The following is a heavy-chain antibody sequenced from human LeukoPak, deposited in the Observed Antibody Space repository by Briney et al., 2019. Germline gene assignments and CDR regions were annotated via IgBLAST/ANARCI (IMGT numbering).Heavy chain of an antibody. CDR1: GGSFSGYY. CDR3: ARGRQDVTMIVVVMTAVSYYLDV. V-gene: IGHV4-34*01. J-gene: IGHJ6*03. Sequence: SENLSLTCAVYGGSFSGYYWTWIRQTPGKGLEWIGEMNPSGSTNYNPSLKSRVTISVDTSKNQFSLKLSSVTAADTAVYYCARGRQDVTMIVVVMTAVSYYLDVWGKGTTVTVS. D-gene: IGHD3-22*01. CDR2: MNPSGST.